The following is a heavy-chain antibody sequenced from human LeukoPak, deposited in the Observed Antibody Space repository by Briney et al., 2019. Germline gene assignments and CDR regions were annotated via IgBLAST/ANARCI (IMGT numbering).Heavy chain of an antibody. V-gene: IGHV3-23*01. CDR2: ISASGGST. CDR3: AKASELGRGYFDY. Sequence: GGSLRLSCAASGFKFSSYVMSWVRQAPGKGLEWVSVISASGGSTNYADSVKGRFTMSRDNSQNTLYLQMNSLRAEDTAVYYCAKASELGRGYFDYWGQGTLVTVSS. CDR1: GFKFSSYV. D-gene: IGHD7-27*01. J-gene: IGHJ4*02.